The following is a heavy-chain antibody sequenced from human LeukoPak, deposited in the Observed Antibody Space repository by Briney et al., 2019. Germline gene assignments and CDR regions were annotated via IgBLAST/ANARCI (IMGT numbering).Heavy chain of an antibody. CDR1: GLTFSKAW. V-gene: IGHV3-15*05. J-gene: IGHJ4*02. CDR2: IKRNTDGGTT. CDR3: PTNEPVCSTITCYGSGVAFDY. D-gene: IGHD2-2*01. Sequence: PGGSLRLSCAASGLTFSKAWMSWVRQAPGKGLEWVGRIKRNTDGGTTDYAAPVKGRFTISRDDSKNTLYVQMNSLKTEDTAIYYCPTNEPVCSTITCYGSGVAFDYWGQGPLVPVSS.